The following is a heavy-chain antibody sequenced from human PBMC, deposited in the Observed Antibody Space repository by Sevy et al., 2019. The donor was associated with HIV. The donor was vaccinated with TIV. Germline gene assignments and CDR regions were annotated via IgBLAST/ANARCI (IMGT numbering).Heavy chain of an antibody. Sequence: ASVKVSCKTSGGTFSRHAISWVRQAPGQGLEWMGGIIPIFGRGNYAHQFQGRVTVTADDSTGTAYMVLSSLRSDDTAVYYCARGRDDSAVVPAVRLYYQYGMDVWGQGTTVTVSS. J-gene: IGHJ6*02. D-gene: IGHD2-2*01. CDR3: ARGRDDSAVVPAVRLYYQYGMDV. V-gene: IGHV1-69*13. CDR2: IIPIFGRG. CDR1: GGTFSRHA.